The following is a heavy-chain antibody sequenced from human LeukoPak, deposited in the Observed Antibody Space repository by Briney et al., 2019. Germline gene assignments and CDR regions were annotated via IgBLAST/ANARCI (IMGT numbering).Heavy chain of an antibody. Sequence: SETLSLTCTVFGGSISSSSYYWGWIRQPPGKGLEWIGSIYYSGSTYYNPSLKSRVTISVDTSKNQFSLKLSSVTVADTAVYYCASRYYDFWSGYSRFDYWGQGTLVTVSS. D-gene: IGHD3-3*01. CDR1: GGSISSSSYY. CDR3: ASRYYDFWSGYSRFDY. CDR2: IYYSGST. J-gene: IGHJ4*02. V-gene: IGHV4-39*01.